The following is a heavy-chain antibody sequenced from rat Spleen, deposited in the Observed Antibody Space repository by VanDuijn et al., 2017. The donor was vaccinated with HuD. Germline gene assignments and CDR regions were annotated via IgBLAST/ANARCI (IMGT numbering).Heavy chain of an antibody. V-gene: IGHV5-27*01. D-gene: IGHD1-2*01. J-gene: IGHJ3*01. Sequence: EVQLVESGGGLVQPGRSMKLSCAASGFTFSNYGMAWVRQAPTKGLEWVATISTSGGSTYYRDSGKARFTIPRDNAKSTLYLTLASLRSEDTSTYSCSTDPNSYSRYISFAYWGQGTLVTVSS. CDR2: ISTSGGST. CDR1: GFTFSNYG. CDR3: STDPNSYSRYISFAY.